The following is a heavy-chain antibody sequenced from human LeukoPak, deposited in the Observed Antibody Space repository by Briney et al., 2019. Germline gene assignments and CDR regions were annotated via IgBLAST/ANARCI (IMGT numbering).Heavy chain of an antibody. CDR2: INHSGGT. CDR3: ARGLTVVTPTSYFDY. V-gene: IGHV4-34*01. Sequence: SETLSLTCAVYGGSFSGYYWSWIRQPPGKGLEWIGEINHSGGTNYNPSLKGRVTISVDTSKNQFSLKLSSVTAADTAVYYCARGLTVVTPTSYFDYWGQGTLVTVSS. CDR1: GGSFSGYY. J-gene: IGHJ4*02. D-gene: IGHD4-23*01.